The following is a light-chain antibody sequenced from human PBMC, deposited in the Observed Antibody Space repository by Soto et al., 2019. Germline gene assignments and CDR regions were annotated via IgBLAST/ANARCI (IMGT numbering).Light chain of an antibody. CDR2: DVS. J-gene: IGLJ2*01. Sequence: QSVLTQPASVSGSPVQSITISCTGTSSDVGGYNYVSWYQQHPGKGPKVMIYDVSNRPSGVSNRFSGSKSGNTASLTISGLQSEDEADYYCSSYTTSSTLFGGGTKLTVL. CDR1: SSDVGGYNY. CDR3: SSYTTSSTL. V-gene: IGLV2-14*01.